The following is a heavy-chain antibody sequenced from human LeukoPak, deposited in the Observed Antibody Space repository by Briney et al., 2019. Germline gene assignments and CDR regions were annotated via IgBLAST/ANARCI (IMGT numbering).Heavy chain of an antibody. V-gene: IGHV4-59*08. CDR2: IYYSGST. CDR3: ARVVVVAAN. D-gene: IGHD2-15*01. Sequence: SETLSLTCTVSGGSISSYYWSWIRQPPGKGLEWIGYIYYSGSTNYNPSLKSRVTISVDTSKNQFSLKLSSVTAADTAVYYCARVVVVAANWGQGTLVTVSS. J-gene: IGHJ4*02. CDR1: GGSISSYY.